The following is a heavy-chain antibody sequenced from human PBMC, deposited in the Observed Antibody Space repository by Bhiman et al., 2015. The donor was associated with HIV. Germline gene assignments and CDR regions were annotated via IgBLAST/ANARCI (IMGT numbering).Heavy chain of an antibody. CDR3: AKVDAPYSSSSNWYFDL. D-gene: IGHD6-6*01. Sequence: QVQLVESGGGVVQPGRSLRLSCAASGFTFSSYGMHWVRQAPGKGLEWVAVIWYDGSNKYYADSVKGRFTISRDNSKNTLYLQMNSLRAEDTAVYYCAKVDAPYSSSSNWYFDLWGRGTLVTVSS. CDR2: IWYDGSNK. V-gene: IGHV3-33*06. J-gene: IGHJ2*01. CDR1: GFTFSSYG.